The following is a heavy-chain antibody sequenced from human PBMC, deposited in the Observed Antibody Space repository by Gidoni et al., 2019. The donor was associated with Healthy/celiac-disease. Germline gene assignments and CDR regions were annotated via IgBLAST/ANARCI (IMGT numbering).Heavy chain of an antibody. CDR2: ISGDGGST. CDR3: AKDKRGATHFDY. Sequence: EVQLVVSGGGVVQPGVSLRLSCAASGSTFDDYAIHWVRQAPGKGLEWVSLISGDGGSTYYADSVKGRFTISRDNSKNSLYLQMNSLRTEDTALYYCAKDKRGATHFDYWGQGTLVTVSS. D-gene: IGHD1-26*01. J-gene: IGHJ4*02. V-gene: IGHV3-43*02. CDR1: GSTFDDYA.